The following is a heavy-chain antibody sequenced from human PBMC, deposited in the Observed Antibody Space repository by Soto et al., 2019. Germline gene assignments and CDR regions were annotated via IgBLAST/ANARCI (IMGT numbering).Heavy chain of an antibody. CDR1: GGTFSSYA. CDR3: AREVMAAQNKDYYYYYGMDV. J-gene: IGHJ6*02. Sequence: ASVKVSCKASGGTFSSYAISWVRQAPGQGLEWMGGIIPIFGTANYAQKFQGRVTITADESTSTAYMELSSLRSEDTAVYYCAREVMAAQNKDYYYYYGMDVWGQGTTVTVSS. D-gene: IGHD6-6*01. V-gene: IGHV1-69*13. CDR2: IIPIFGTA.